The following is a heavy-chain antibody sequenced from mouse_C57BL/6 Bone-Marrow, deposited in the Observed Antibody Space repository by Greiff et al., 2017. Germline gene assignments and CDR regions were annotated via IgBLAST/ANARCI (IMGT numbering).Heavy chain of an antibody. CDR3: TREGLTWDYFDY. V-gene: IGHV5-9-1*02. CDR1: GFTFSSYA. D-gene: IGHD3-3*01. Sequence: EVQGVESGEGLVKPGGSLKLSCAASGFTFSSYAMSWVRQTPEKRLEWVAYISSGGDYIYYADTVKGRFTISRDNARNTLYLQMSSLKSEDTAMYYCTREGLTWDYFDYWGQGTTLTVSS. J-gene: IGHJ2*01. CDR2: ISSGGDYI.